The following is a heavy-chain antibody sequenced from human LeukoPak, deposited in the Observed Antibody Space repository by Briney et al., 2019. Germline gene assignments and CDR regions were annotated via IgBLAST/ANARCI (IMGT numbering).Heavy chain of an antibody. D-gene: IGHD3-9*01. CDR2: INHSGST. CDR3: AREGYDILTGYPSLAYFDY. CDR1: GGSFSGYY. V-gene: IGHV4-34*01. J-gene: IGHJ4*02. Sequence: SETLSLTCAVYGGSFSGYYWSWIRQPPGKGLEWIGEINHSGSTNYNPSLKSRVTISVGTSKNQFSLKLSSVTAADTAVYYCAREGYDILTGYPSLAYFDYWGQGTLVTVSS.